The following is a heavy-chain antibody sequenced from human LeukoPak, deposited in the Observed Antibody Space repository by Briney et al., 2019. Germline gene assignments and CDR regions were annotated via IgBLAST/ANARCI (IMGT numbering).Heavy chain of an antibody. Sequence: GGSLRLPCAASGFTVSSNYMSWVRQAPGKGLEWVSVIYSGGSTYYADSVKGRFTISRDNSKNTLYLQMNSLRAEDTAVYYCARGRKQWLAIYYFDYWGQGTLVTVSS. CDR2: IYSGGST. J-gene: IGHJ4*02. CDR3: ARGRKQWLAIYYFDY. D-gene: IGHD6-19*01. V-gene: IGHV3-53*01. CDR1: GFTVSSNY.